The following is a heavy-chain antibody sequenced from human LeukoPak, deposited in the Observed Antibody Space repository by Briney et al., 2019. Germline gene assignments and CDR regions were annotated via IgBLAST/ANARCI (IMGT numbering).Heavy chain of an antibody. CDR2: INHSGST. J-gene: IGHJ5*02. V-gene: IGHV4-34*01. D-gene: IGHD3-9*01. CDR3: ARGNFIDDILTGQKAGLDP. Sequence: NPSETLSLTCAVYGGSFSGYYWSWTRQPPGKGLEWIGEINHSGSTNYNPSLKSRVTISVDTSKNQFSLKLSSVTAEDTAVYYCARGNFIDDILTGQKAGLDPWGQGTLVTVSS. CDR1: GGSFSGYY.